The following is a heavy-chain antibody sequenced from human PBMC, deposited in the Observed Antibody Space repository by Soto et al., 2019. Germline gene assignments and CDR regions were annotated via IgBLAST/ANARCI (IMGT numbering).Heavy chain of an antibody. CDR3: AKSAMVRGGGWFDP. Sequence: EVQLLESGGGLVQPGGSLRLSCAASRFTFSTYALTWVRQAPGKGLEWVSDISGSGGNTYYADSVKGRFTISRDNSKNTLYLQMNSLRAEDTAVCYCAKSAMVRGGGWFDPWGQGTLVTVSS. V-gene: IGHV3-23*01. J-gene: IGHJ5*02. CDR1: RFTFSTYA. CDR2: ISGSGGNT. D-gene: IGHD3-10*01.